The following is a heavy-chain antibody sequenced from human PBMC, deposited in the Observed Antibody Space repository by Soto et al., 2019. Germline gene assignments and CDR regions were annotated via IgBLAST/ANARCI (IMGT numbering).Heavy chain of an antibody. J-gene: IGHJ6*04. Sequence: SSVKVSCKASGDTFSSYAISWVRQAPGQGLEWMGGIIPIFGTANYAQKFQGRVTITADESTSTAYMELSSLRSEDTAVYYCATLVVPADKRYYYYGMDVWGKGTMVTVYS. CDR3: ATLVVPADKRYYYYGMDV. D-gene: IGHD2-2*01. V-gene: IGHV1-69*13. CDR1: GDTFSSYA. CDR2: IIPIFGTA.